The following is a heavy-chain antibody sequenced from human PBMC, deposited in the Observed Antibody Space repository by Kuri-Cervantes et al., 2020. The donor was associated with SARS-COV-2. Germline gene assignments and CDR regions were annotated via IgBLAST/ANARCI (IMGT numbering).Heavy chain of an antibody. CDR3: ARDFEAAAGIYYFDY. V-gene: IGHV3-33*01. J-gene: IGHJ4*02. CDR2: IWYDGSNK. Sequence: GESLKISCAASGFTFSSYGMHWVRQAPGKGLEWVAVIWYDGSNKYYADSVKGRFTISRDNSKNTLYLQMNSLRAEDTAVYYCARDFEAAAGIYYFDYWGQGTLVTVSS. D-gene: IGHD6-13*01. CDR1: GFTFSSYG.